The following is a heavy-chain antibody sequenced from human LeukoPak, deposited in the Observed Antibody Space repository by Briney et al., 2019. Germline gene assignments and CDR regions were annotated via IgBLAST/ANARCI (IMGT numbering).Heavy chain of an antibody. Sequence: SKTLSLTCAVYGGSFSGYYWSWIRQPPGKGLEWIGEINHSGTTSYNPSLKSRVTISVDTSKNQFSLKLSSVTAADTAVYYCTRGVDSDGVDFWGQGTLVTVSS. D-gene: IGHD5-12*01. V-gene: IGHV4-34*01. CDR2: INHSGTT. CDR3: TRGVDSDGVDF. CDR1: GGSFSGYY. J-gene: IGHJ4*02.